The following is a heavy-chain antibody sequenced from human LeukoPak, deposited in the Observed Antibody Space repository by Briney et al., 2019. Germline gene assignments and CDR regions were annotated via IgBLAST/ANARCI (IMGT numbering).Heavy chain of an antibody. Sequence: PSETLSVTCTVSSGSISSYYWSWIRQPPGKGLEWIGYIYYSGTTNYNASLKSRVTILADTSKNQLSLRLSSVTAADTAVYYCATLPAGPASWFDPWGQGTLVTVSS. J-gene: IGHJ5*02. CDR2: IYYSGTT. CDR1: SGSISSYY. V-gene: IGHV4-59*01. CDR3: ATLPAGPASWFDP. D-gene: IGHD2-15*01.